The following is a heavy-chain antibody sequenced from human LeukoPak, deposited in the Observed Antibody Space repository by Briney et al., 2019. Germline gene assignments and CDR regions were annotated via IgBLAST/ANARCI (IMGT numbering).Heavy chain of an antibody. J-gene: IGHJ4*02. D-gene: IGHD6-6*01. CDR2: IYTSGST. CDR3: AREGAARPGFDY. CDR1: GGSISSYY. V-gene: IGHV4-4*07. Sequence: SETLSLTCTVSGGSISSYYWNWIRQPAGKGLEWIGRIYTSGSTNYNPSLKSRVTMSVDTSKNQFSLNLSSVTAANTAVYYCAREGAARPGFDYWGQGTLVTVSS.